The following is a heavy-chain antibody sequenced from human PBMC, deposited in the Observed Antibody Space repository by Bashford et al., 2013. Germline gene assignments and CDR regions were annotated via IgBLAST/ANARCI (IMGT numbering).Heavy chain of an antibody. J-gene: IGHJ4*02. D-gene: IGHD2-2*02. CDR2: ISIGGDKT. Sequence: GSLRLSCAASGFTFINYVMTWVRQAPGKGLEWVSSISIGGDKTFYADSVKGRFTISRDNSNNTVHLQMNSLRAEDTAVYYCVKDQRYCSRTSCHRTPFDSWGLGTLVTVSS. V-gene: IGHV3-23*01. CDR1: GFTFINYV. CDR3: VKDQRYCSRTSCHRTPFDS.